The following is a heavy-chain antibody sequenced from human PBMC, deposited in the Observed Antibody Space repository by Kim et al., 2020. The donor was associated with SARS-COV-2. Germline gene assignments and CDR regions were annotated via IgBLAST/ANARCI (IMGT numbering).Heavy chain of an antibody. J-gene: IGHJ5*02. CDR1: GFTFSSYS. V-gene: IGHV3-21*01. Sequence: GGSLRLSCAASGFTFSSYSMNWVRQAPGKGLEWVSSISSSSSYIYYADSVKGRFIISRDNAKNSLYLQMNSLRAEDTAVYYCARGIVVVPAAMSWFDPWGQGTLVTVSS. CDR2: ISSSSSYI. D-gene: IGHD2-2*01. CDR3: ARGIVVVPAAMSWFDP.